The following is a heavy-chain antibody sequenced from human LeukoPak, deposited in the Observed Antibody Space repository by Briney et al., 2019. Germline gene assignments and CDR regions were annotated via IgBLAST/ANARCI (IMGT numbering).Heavy chain of an antibody. D-gene: IGHD2-21*02. V-gene: IGHV4-4*07. Sequence: PSETLSLTCTVSGGSISSYYWSWIRQPAGKGLEWIGRIYTSGSTNYNPSLKSRVNMSVDTSKNQFSLRLSSVTAADTAVYYCARGGYCGGDCYDNWFDPWGQGTLVTVSS. J-gene: IGHJ5*02. CDR3: ARGGYCGGDCYDNWFDP. CDR1: GGSISSYY. CDR2: IYTSGST.